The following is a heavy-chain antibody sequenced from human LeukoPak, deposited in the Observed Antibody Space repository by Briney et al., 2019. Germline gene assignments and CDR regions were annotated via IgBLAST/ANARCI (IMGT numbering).Heavy chain of an antibody. D-gene: IGHD3-10*01. CDR2: INHSGST. Sequence: KPSETLSLTCAVYGVSFSGYYWSWLRQPPGTGLKWIGEINHSGSTNYNPSLKSRVTISVDTSKNQFSLKLSSVTAADTAVYYCAGYYGSGSGLDYWGQGTLVTVSS. V-gene: IGHV4-34*01. CDR3: AGYYGSGSGLDY. CDR1: GVSFSGYY. J-gene: IGHJ4*02.